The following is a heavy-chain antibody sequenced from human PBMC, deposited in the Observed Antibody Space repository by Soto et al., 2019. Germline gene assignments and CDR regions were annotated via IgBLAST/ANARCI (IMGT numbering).Heavy chain of an antibody. Sequence: ASVKVSCKASGYTFTGYYMHWVRQAPGQGLEWMGWINPNSGGTNYAQKFQGRVTMTRDTSISTAYMELSRLRSDDTAVYYCARDKSRGYLGTLFDYWGQGTLVTVSS. D-gene: IGHD7-27*01. CDR3: ARDKSRGYLGTLFDY. CDR2: INPNSGGT. J-gene: IGHJ4*02. CDR1: GYTFTGYY. V-gene: IGHV1-2*02.